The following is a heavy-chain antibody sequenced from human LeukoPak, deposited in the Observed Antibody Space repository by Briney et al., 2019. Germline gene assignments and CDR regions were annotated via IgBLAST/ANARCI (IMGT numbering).Heavy chain of an antibody. CDR1: GYTFTGYY. CDR2: INPNSGGT. CDR3: ARVEGSSWYVRYDY. D-gene: IGHD6-13*01. V-gene: IGHV1-2*06. J-gene: IGHJ4*02. Sequence: ASVKVSCKASGYTFTGYYMHWVRQAPGQGLEWMGRINPNSGGTNYAQKFQGRVTMTRDTSTSTAYMELSRLRSDDTAVYYCARVEGSSWYVRYDYWGRGTLVTVSS.